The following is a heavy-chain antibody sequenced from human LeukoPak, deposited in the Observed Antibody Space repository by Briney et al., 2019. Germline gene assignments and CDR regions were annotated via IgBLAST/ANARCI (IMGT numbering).Heavy chain of an antibody. D-gene: IGHD3-16*02. CDR3: ARASPIMITFGGVIVPNHWFDP. J-gene: IGHJ5*02. CDR2: IYYSGST. CDR1: GFTFSIYA. Sequence: GSLRLSCAASGFTFSIYAMSWVRQPPGKGLEWIGSIYYSGSTYYNPPLKSRVTISVDTSKNQFSLKLSSVTAADTAVYYCARASPIMITFGGVIVPNHWFDPWGQGTLVTVSS. V-gene: IGHV4-39*07.